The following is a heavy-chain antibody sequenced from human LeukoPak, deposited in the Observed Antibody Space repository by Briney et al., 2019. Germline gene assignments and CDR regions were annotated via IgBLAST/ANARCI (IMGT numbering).Heavy chain of an antibody. CDR3: ASQYYDFWSGYSDDY. CDR1: GGTFSSYA. J-gene: IGHJ4*02. V-gene: IGHV1-69*05. Sequence: GASVKVSCKASGGTFSSYAISWVRQAPGQGLEWMGGIIPIFGTANYAQKFQGRVTITTDESTSTAYMGLSSLRSEDTAVYYCASQYYDFWSGYSDDYWGQGTLVTVSS. D-gene: IGHD3-3*01. CDR2: IIPIFGTA.